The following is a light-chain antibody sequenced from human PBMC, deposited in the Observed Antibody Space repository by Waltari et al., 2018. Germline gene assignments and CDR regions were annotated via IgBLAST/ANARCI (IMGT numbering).Light chain of an antibody. J-gene: IGKJ1*01. Sequence: DIQMTQSPSTLSASVGDRVTITCRASQNINNWLAWYQQTPGRAPKLLIYEASSLESGVPSGFRGSGSGTRFTLTITSLQPDDVALYYCQQYKTFSRTFGQGTQVEIK. CDR1: QNINNW. CDR2: EAS. V-gene: IGKV1-5*01. CDR3: QQYKTFSRT.